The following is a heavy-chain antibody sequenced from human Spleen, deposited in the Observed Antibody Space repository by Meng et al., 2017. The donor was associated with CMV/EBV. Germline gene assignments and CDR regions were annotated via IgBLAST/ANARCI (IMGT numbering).Heavy chain of an antibody. CDR1: GFSVSSNY. D-gene: IGHD1-26*01. CDR2: VTTGAGT. J-gene: IGHJ5*02. V-gene: IGHV3-53*01. CDR3: AKLPRIVVDGLFDP. Sequence: GGSLRLSCAASGFSVSSNYMAWVRQAPGKGLEWVAVVTTGAGTYYADSVKGRFTISRDNSKNTLYLQMNSLRAEDTAVYYCAKLPRIVVDGLFDPWGQGTLVTVSS.